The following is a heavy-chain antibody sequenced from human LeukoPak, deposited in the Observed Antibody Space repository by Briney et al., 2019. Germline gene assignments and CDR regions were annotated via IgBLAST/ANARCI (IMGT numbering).Heavy chain of an antibody. CDR2: IRNKARRYTT. CDR3: ARSPLGIAPFDS. D-gene: IGHD7-27*01. V-gene: IGHV3-72*01. Sequence: GGSLRLSCAASGFTFSGFWMSWVRQAPGEGLEWIARIRNKARRYTTEYAASVNGRFTISRDDSENSLYLQMDSLKTEDTAVYYCARSPLGIAPFDSWGQGTLIAVFS. CDR1: GFTFSGFW. J-gene: IGHJ4*02.